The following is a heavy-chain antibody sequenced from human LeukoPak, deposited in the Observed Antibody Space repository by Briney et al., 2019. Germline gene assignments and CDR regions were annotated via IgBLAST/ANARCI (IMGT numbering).Heavy chain of an antibody. V-gene: IGHV4-34*01. CDR2: INHSGST. CDR1: GGSFSGYY. Sequence: SETLSLTCAVYGGSFSGYYWSWIRQPPGRGLEWIGEINHSGSTNYNPSLKSRVTISVDTSKNQFSLKLSSVTAADTAVYYCAREVRWRYYFDYWGQGTLVTVSS. J-gene: IGHJ4*02. CDR3: AREVRWRYYFDY.